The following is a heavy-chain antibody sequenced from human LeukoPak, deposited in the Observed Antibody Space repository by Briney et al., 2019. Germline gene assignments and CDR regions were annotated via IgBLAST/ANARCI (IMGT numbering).Heavy chain of an antibody. CDR1: GGSISSYY. J-gene: IGHJ4*02. CDR3: ARSSSAWKFDY. CDR2: IYYGVST. D-gene: IGHD6-19*01. V-gene: IGHV4-59*08. Sequence: SETLSLTCTVPGGSISSYYWSWIRQPPGKGLEWIGYIYYGVSTNSNPSLKSRVTVSVDTSKNQFSLKLTSVTAADTAVYYCARSSSAWKFDYWGQGTLVTVSS.